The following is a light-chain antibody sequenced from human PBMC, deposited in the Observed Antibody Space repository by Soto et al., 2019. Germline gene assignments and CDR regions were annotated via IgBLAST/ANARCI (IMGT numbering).Light chain of an antibody. CDR2: GAS. CDR1: QSVSRR. CDR3: QHYDERPIT. Sequence: EIFLTQSPGTLSLSPGGRATLSCGAGQSVSRRLDWYQHRHGKSPRLLISGASMRASGVPVRFSGSGYGTDLTITISRLENEDFEVYYCQHYDERPITFGLGTRLEIK. V-gene: IGKV3-20*01. J-gene: IGKJ5*01.